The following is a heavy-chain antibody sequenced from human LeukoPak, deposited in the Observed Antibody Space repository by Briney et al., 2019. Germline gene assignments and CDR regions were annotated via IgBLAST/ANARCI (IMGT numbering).Heavy chain of an antibody. CDR1: GFTFSNYW. CDR3: AKGRYCTNGVCPLYYYFYMDV. Sequence: SGGSLRLSCAVSGFTFSNYWMHWVRQAPGKGLVWVAVISYDGSNKYYADSMKGRFTISRDNSKNTLYLQMNSPRPEDTAVYYCAKGRYCTNGVCPLYYYFYMDVWGKGTTVTVSS. V-gene: IGHV3-30*18. CDR2: ISYDGSNK. J-gene: IGHJ6*03. D-gene: IGHD2-8*01.